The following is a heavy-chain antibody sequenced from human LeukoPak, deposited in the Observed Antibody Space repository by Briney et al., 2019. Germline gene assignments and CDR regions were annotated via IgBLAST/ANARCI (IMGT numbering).Heavy chain of an antibody. CDR2: VYYGGST. V-gene: IGHV4-38-2*02. Sequence: SETLSLTCAVSGYSISTLANWGWIRQSPGKGLEWIGSVYYGGSTYYNPSLKSRVTISVDTSKNQFYLNLTSVTAADTAVYYCAREKALIDHYDFSGYDWEYWGPGSLVIVSS. D-gene: IGHD3-22*01. J-gene: IGHJ4*02. CDR3: AREKALIDHYDFSGYDWEY. CDR1: GYSISTLAN.